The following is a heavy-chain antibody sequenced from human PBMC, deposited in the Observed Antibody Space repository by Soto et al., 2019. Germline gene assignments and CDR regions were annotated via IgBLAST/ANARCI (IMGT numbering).Heavy chain of an antibody. J-gene: IGHJ6*03. CDR2: ISGSGGST. V-gene: IGHV3-23*01. D-gene: IGHD2-2*01. Sequence: GGSLRLSCAASGFTFSSYAMSWVRQAPGKGLEWVSAISGSGGSTYYADSVKGRFTISRDNSKNTLYMQMNSLRAEDTAVYYCSSCYGAYYYYYYYMDVWGKGTTVTVSS. CDR1: GFTFSSYA. CDR3: SSCYGAYYYYYYYMDV.